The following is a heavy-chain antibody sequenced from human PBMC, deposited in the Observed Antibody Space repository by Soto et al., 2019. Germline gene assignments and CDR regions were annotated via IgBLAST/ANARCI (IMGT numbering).Heavy chain of an antibody. CDR2: TTAILGTR. J-gene: IGHJ4*02. Sequence: QVQLVQSGAEVKKPGSSVKVSCKASGDTLSHYGVSWVRQVPGKGLEWMGGTTAILGTRDYAQKFQGRMTITSDESTTTSYMDLTSRTSDATAVYYCPEGESSETGTNWGQGPLVTFSS. CDR1: GDTLSHYG. V-gene: IGHV1-69*01. CDR3: PEGESSETGTN. D-gene: IGHD6-19*01.